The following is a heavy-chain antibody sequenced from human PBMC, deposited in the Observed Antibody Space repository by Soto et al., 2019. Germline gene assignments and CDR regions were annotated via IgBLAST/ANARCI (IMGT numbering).Heavy chain of an antibody. V-gene: IGHV4-34*01. CDR3: ARGGSDYDFWSGYYYYYYGMDV. J-gene: IGHJ6*02. Sequence: SETLSLTCAVYGGSFSGYYWSWIRQPPGKGLEWIGEINHSGSTNYNPSLKSRVTISVDTPKNQFSLKLSSVTAADTAVYYCARGGSDYDFWSGYYYYYYGMDVWGQGTTVTVSS. D-gene: IGHD3-3*01. CDR2: INHSGST. CDR1: GGSFSGYY.